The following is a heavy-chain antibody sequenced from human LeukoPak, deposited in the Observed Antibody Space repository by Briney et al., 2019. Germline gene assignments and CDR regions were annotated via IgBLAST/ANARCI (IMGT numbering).Heavy chain of an antibody. J-gene: IGHJ4*02. CDR3: ARGYGPGY. CDR2: IDHRGNT. CDR1: GDSISSTNW. V-gene: IGHV4-4*02. D-gene: IGHD4-17*01. Sequence: SGTLSLTCAVSGDSISSTNWWNWVRQPPGKGLERIGEIDHRGNTNYNPSLKSRVSISADKSKNQFSLKLTSVTAADTAVYYCARGYGPGYWGQGILVTVSA.